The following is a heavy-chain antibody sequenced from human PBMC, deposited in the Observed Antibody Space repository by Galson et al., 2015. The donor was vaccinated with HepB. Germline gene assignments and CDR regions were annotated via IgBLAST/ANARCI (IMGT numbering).Heavy chain of an antibody. CDR1: GFNFRTYN. V-gene: IGHV3-48*02. J-gene: IGHJ6*03. D-gene: IGHD2-15*01. CDR3: ARDGSLGQLLPMDV. CDR2: ISSSSNTI. Sequence: SLRLSCAASGFNFRTYNMNWVRQAPGKGLEWVSYISSSSNTIYYADSVKGRFTISGDNAENSLYLQMNSLRDEDTAVYYCARDGSLGQLLPMDVWGKGTTVTVSS.